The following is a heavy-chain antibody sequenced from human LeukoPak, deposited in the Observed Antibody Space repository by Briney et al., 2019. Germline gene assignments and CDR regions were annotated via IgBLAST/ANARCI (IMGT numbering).Heavy chain of an antibody. J-gene: IGHJ3*02. CDR1: GFTFSSYD. CDR3: ARANSSSWKDGAFDI. Sequence: GGSLSLSCAASGFTFSSYDMHWVRQATGKGLEWVSAIGTAGDTSYPGSVKGRFTISRENAKNSLYLQMNSLRAGDTAVYYCARANSSSWKDGAFDIWGQGTMVTVSS. V-gene: IGHV3-13*04. D-gene: IGHD6-13*01. CDR2: IGTAGDT.